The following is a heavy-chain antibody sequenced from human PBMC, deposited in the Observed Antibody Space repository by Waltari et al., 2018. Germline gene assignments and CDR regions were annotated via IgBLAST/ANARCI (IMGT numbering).Heavy chain of an antibody. V-gene: IGHV1-46*01. CDR3: ARVLGDTAMDGSNWFDP. Sequence: QVQLVQSGAEVKKPGASVKVSCKASGYTFTSYYMHWVRQAPGQGLGRMGMINPSGGSTSYEQKCQGMVTITADKSTSTAYMELSSLRSEDTAVYYCARVLGDTAMDGSNWFDPWGQGTLVTVSS. CDR2: INPSGGST. CDR1: GYTFTSYY. J-gene: IGHJ5*02. D-gene: IGHD5-18*01.